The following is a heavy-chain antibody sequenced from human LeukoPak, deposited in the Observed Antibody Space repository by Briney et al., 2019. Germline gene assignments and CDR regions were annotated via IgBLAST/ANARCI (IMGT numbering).Heavy chain of an antibody. J-gene: IGHJ4*02. D-gene: IGHD1-20*01. CDR3: VSGITATSG. CDR1: GFTFSNSW. V-gene: IGHV3-74*01. CDR2: IKTDGSST. Sequence: GFVRLSGVGAGFTFSNSWMHWVRPAAGEGVMWVSAIKTDGSSTSYVDSVKGRFTISRDNAKNTLYLQMNSLRSEDTAIYYCVSGITATSGWGQGTLVTVSS.